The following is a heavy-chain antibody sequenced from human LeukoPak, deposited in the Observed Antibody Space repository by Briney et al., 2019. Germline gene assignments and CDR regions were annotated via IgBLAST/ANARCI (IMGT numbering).Heavy chain of an antibody. D-gene: IGHD3-22*01. Sequence: PGGSLRLSCAASGFIVSSDCMTWVRQAPGKGLEWISVVYSGGSTYYADSVKGRFTISRDISKSTVSLQMNSLRAEDTAAYYCARAIRPVSGSYYYSFDSWGQGTLVTVSS. CDR1: GFIVSSDC. CDR3: ARAIRPVSGSYYYSFDS. J-gene: IGHJ4*02. V-gene: IGHV3-66*01. CDR2: VYSGGST.